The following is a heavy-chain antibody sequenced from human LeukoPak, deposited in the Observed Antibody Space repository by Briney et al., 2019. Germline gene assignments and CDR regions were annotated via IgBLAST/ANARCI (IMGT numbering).Heavy chain of an antibody. Sequence: GESLRLSCAASGFTFSSYSMNWVRQAPGKGLEWVSAISGSGGSTYYADSVKGRFTISRDNSKNTLYLQMNSLRAEDTAVYYCAKVCSGSSDAFDIWGQGTMVTVSS. V-gene: IGHV3-23*01. CDR3: AKVCSGSSDAFDI. CDR2: ISGSGGST. D-gene: IGHD1-26*01. J-gene: IGHJ3*02. CDR1: GFTFSSYS.